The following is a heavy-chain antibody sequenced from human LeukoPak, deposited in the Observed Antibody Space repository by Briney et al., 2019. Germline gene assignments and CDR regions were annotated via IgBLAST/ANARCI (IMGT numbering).Heavy chain of an antibody. J-gene: IGHJ4*02. CDR1: GGSIITANW. Sequence: SETLSLTCDVSGGSIITANWWNWIRQPPGKGLEWIGDVYHSGSSSYNPSLKSRVTISMNKSKNQFSLRLTSVTAADTAVYYCARVPKYGGYYRGDFDSWGQGTLVIVSS. CDR2: VYHSGSS. CDR3: ARVPKYGGYYRGDFDS. D-gene: IGHD3-10*01. V-gene: IGHV4-4*02.